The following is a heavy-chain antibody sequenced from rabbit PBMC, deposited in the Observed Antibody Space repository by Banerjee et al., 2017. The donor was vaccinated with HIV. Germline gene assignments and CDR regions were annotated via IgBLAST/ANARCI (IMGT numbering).Heavy chain of an antibody. V-gene: IGHV1S40*01. Sequence: QSLEESGGDLVKPEASLTLTCKASGFDFSNYWKCWVRQAPGKGLEWIGCIYGTNTGGTHYATWAKGRFTISKTSSTTVTLQMTSLTVADTATYFCVRRDYGYIGAKLWGPGTLVTVS. J-gene: IGHJ4*01. CDR3: VRRDYGYIGAKL. CDR2: IYGTNTGGT. D-gene: IGHD6-1*01. CDR1: GFDFSNYW.